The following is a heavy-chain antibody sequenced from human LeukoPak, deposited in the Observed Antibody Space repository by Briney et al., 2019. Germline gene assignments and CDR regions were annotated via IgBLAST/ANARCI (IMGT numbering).Heavy chain of an antibody. Sequence: GGSLRLSCAASGFTVSSNYMSWVRQAPGKGLEWVSVIYSGGSTYYADSVKGRFTISRDNSKNTLYLQMNSLRAEDTAVYYCAKDGEPYDSSGYHKPSRAYAFDIWGQGTMVTVSS. CDR2: IYSGGST. CDR1: GFTVSSNY. J-gene: IGHJ3*02. V-gene: IGHV3-66*01. D-gene: IGHD3-22*01. CDR3: AKDGEPYDSSGYHKPSRAYAFDI.